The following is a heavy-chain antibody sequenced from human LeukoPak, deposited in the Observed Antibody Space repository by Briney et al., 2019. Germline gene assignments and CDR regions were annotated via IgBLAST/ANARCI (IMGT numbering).Heavy chain of an antibody. CDR3: AREAGYCSGGSCYGAWFDY. Sequence: SETLSLTCTVSGSSISSYYWSWIRQPPGKGLEWIGYIYYSGSTNYNPSLKSRVTISVDTSKNQFSPKLSSVTAADTAVYYCAREAGYCSGGSCYGAWFDYWGQGTLVTVSS. J-gene: IGHJ4*02. CDR1: GSSISSYY. V-gene: IGHV4-59*01. D-gene: IGHD2-15*01. CDR2: IYYSGST.